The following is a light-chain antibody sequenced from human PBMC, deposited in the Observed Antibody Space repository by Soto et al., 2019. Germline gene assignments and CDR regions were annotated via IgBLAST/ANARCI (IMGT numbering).Light chain of an antibody. V-gene: IGLV2-14*01. CDR1: SSDVGGYNY. J-gene: IGLJ3*02. Sequence: QSALTQPASVSGSPGQSITISCTGTSSDVGGYNYVSWYQQHPGKAPKLMIYDVSNRPSGVSNRFSGSKSGNTVSLTISGLQAEDEADYYCSSYTSSSTLFGGGTKLTVL. CDR2: DVS. CDR3: SSYTSSSTL.